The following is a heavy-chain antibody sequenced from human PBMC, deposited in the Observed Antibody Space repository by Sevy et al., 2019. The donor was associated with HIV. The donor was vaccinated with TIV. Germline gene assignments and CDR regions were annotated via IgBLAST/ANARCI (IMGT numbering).Heavy chain of an antibody. CDR2: VNGDGDT. J-gene: IGHJ4*02. Sequence: GESLKISCEGSGYTFSSYWMHWVRQAPGKGLEWVSRVNGDGDTAYADSVKGRFTMSRDNAENTMSLQMNSLRADDTGLYYCVAANSWEDYWGQGTLVTVSS. D-gene: IGHD6-13*01. V-gene: IGHV3-74*01. CDR1: GYTFSSYW. CDR3: VAANSWEDY.